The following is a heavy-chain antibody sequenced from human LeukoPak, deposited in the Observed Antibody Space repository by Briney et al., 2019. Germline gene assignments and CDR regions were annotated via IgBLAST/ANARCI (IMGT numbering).Heavy chain of an antibody. CDR2: ISGSGGST. CDR3: AKDLLFSRAGKFDY. CDR1: GFTFSNYA. D-gene: IGHD2/OR15-2a*01. J-gene: IGHJ4*02. V-gene: IGHV3-23*01. Sequence: GGSLRLSCTASGFTFSNYAMSLVRQAPGKGLEWVSTISGSGGSTYYADSVKGRFTISRDNSKNTLYLQVNSLRAEDTAVYYCAKDLLFSRAGKFDYWGQGTLGTVSS.